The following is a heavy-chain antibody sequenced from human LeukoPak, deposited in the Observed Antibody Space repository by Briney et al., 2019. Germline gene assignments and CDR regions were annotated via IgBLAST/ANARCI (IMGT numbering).Heavy chain of an antibody. V-gene: IGHV4-30-2*01. D-gene: IGHD3-10*01. Sequence: SETLSLTCAVSGGSISSGGYSWSWIRQPPGKGLEWIGYIYHSGSTYYNPSLKSRVTISVDRSKDQFSLKLSSVTAADTAVYYCARNSGIWAFDIWGQGTMVTVSS. CDR2: IYHSGST. CDR3: ARNSGIWAFDI. J-gene: IGHJ3*02. CDR1: GGSISSGGYS.